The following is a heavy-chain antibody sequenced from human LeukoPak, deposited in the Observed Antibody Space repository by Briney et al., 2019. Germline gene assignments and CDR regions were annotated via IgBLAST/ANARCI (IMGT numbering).Heavy chain of an antibody. D-gene: IGHD5-18*01. CDR2: IRYDGSNK. V-gene: IGHV3-30*02. Sequence: GGSLRLSCAASGFTFSSYGMHWVRGAPGKGLEWVAFIRYDGSNKYYADSVKGRFTISRDNSKNTLYLQMNSLRAEDTAVYYCAKERDTAMVTIDYWGQGTLVTVSS. CDR3: AKERDTAMVTIDY. CDR1: GFTFSSYG. J-gene: IGHJ4*02.